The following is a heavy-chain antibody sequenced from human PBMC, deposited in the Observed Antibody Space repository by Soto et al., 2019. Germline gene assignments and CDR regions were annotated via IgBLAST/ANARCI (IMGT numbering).Heavy chain of an antibody. J-gene: IGHJ4*02. Sequence: GPTLVNPTQTLTLTCTFSGFSLSTTGVGVSWIRQPPGKALEWLALIYWHDDKRYSPSLKSRLTITKDTSKNQVVLTMTNMDPVDTATYYFTHRGGATVGLYYFDYWGQGALVTVSS. D-gene: IGHD3-16*01. CDR3: THRGGATVGLYYFDY. V-gene: IGHV2-5*01. CDR2: IYWHDDK. CDR1: GFSLSTTGVG.